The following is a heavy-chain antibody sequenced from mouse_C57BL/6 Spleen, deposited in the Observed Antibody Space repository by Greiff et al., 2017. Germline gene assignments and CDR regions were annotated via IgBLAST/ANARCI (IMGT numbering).Heavy chain of an antibody. J-gene: IGHJ3*01. V-gene: IGHV5-6*02. CDR2: ISSGGSYT. D-gene: IGHD1-1*01. Sequence: EVMLVESGGDLVKPGGSLKLSCAASGFTFSSYGMSWVRQTPDKRLEWVATISSGGSYTYYPDSVKGRFTISRDNAKNTLYLQMSSLKSEDTAMYYCARGFTTVVARYWFAYWGQGTLVTVSA. CDR1: GFTFSSYG. CDR3: ARGFTTVVARYWFAY.